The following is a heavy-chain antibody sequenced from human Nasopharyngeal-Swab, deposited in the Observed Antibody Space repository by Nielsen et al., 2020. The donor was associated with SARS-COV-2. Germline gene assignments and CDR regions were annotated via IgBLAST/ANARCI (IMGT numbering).Heavy chain of an antibody. J-gene: IGHJ3*02. D-gene: IGHD4-23*01. CDR3: ARESGGNSVLGAFDI. V-gene: IGHV4-31*03. CDR1: GGSISSGGYY. CDR2: TYYSGST. Sequence: SETLSLTCTVSGGSISSGGYYWSWIRQHPGKGLEWIGYTYYSGSTYYNPSPKSRVTISVDTSKNQFSLKLSSVTAADTAVYYCARESGGNSVLGAFDIWGQGTMVTVSS.